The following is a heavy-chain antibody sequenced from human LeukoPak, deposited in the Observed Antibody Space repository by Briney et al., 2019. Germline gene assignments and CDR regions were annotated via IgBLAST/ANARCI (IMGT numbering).Heavy chain of an antibody. CDR2: FDPEEGET. V-gene: IGHV1-24*01. CDR3: ATDRLRMRSLEGFDP. J-gene: IGHJ5*02. D-gene: IGHD5/OR15-5a*01. Sequence: ASVKVSCKVSGYTLIELPMHWVRQAPGKGLEWMGGFDPEEGETIYEQKFQGRVTMTEDTSTDTAYMELSSLRSEDTAVYYCATDRLRMRSLEGFDPWGQGTLVTVSS. CDR1: GYTLIELP.